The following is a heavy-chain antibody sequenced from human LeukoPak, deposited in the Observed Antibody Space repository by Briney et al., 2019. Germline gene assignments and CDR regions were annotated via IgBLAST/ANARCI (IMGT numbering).Heavy chain of an antibody. CDR3: TRFSRYRSSWESFSFDY. V-gene: IGHV1-18*01. CDR2: ISAYNGNT. D-gene: IGHD6-13*01. J-gene: IGHJ4*02. CDR1: GYTFTSYG. Sequence: ASVKVSCKASGYTFTSYGISWVRQAPGQGLEWMGWISAYNGNTNYAQKLQGRVTMTTDTSTSTAYMELRSLRSDDTAVYFCTRFSRYRSSWESFSFDYWGQGTLVIVSS.